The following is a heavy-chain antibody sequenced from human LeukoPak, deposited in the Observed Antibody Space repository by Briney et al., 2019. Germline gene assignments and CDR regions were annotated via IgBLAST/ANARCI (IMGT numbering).Heavy chain of an antibody. CDR1: GFTLNNAW. V-gene: IGHV3-15*01. D-gene: IGHD6-6*01. Sequence: LGGSLRLSCVASGFTLNNAWMSWVRQAPGKGLEWVGHIKGNNDGGTTDHAPPVKGRFTISRDDSKNTLSLQMNSLKTEDTAVYYCCKVVRGKNFFENWGQGTLVAVSS. J-gene: IGHJ4*02. CDR2: IKGNNDGGTT. CDR3: CKVVRGKNFFEN.